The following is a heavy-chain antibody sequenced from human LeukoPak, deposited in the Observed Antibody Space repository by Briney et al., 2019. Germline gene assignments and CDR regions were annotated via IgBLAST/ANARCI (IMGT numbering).Heavy chain of an antibody. J-gene: IGHJ4*02. CDR2: IFYSGSM. D-gene: IGHD4-17*01. CDR3: ARQTTVISFDY. V-gene: IGHV4-30-4*08. CDR1: GGSISSGDYY. Sequence: SETLSLTCIVSGGSISSGDYYWTWIRQPPGKGLEWMGYIFYSGSMYYNPSLKSRLTISVDTSKNQFSLKLRSVTAADTAVYYCARQTTVISFDYWGQGALVTVSS.